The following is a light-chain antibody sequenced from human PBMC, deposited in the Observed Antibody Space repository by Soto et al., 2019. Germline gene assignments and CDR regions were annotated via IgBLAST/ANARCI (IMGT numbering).Light chain of an antibody. CDR1: QSISSY. V-gene: IGKV1-39*01. Sequence: DLQMTQSPSSLSASVGDRATITCRASQSISSYLNWYQQKPGKAPKLXIYAASSLQSGVPSRFSGSGCGTEFTLTISSLQPEDFATYYCQQSSSTPPITFGQGTRLEIK. CDR2: AAS. CDR3: QQSSSTPPIT. J-gene: IGKJ5*01.